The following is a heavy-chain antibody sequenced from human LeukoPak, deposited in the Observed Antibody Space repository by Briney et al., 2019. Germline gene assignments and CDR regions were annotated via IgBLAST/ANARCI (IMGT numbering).Heavy chain of an antibody. CDR1: GFTFEDYS. D-gene: IGHD3-22*01. CDR2: IRWNRCNI. CDR3: GKASSGYYSAILH. V-gene: IGHV3-9*01. Sequence: GGSLRLSCTASGFTFEDYSMHWVRQAPGKGLEWVSVIRWNRCNIGYAYSVKGRFNICRDNAKNSLYMQMDSLRAEDTAFYYCGKASSGYYSAILHWGQGTLVTVSS. J-gene: IGHJ4*02.